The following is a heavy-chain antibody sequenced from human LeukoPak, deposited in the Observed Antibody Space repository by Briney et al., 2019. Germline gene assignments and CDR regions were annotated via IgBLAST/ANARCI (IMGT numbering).Heavy chain of an antibody. D-gene: IGHD1-20*01. Sequence: PGRSLRLSCAASGFTLSNYAMHWVRQAPGKGLEWVAVISYDGTNKFYADSVKGRFTISRDNSNNTLYLQMNSLRAEDTAAYYCARDLTITGTTWDADYWGQGTLVTVSS. J-gene: IGHJ4*02. CDR3: ARDLTITGTTWDADY. V-gene: IGHV3-30*04. CDR2: ISYDGTNK. CDR1: GFTLSNYA.